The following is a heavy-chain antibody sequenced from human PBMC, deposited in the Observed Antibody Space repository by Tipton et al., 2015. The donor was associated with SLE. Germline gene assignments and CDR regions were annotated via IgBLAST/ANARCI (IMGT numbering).Heavy chain of an antibody. CDR3: ARGDRVGAPDWFDP. J-gene: IGHJ5*02. V-gene: IGHV4-34*01. D-gene: IGHD1-26*01. CDR1: GFTFSSYS. Sequence: LRLSCAASGFTFSSYSMNWVRQAPGKGLEWIGEIYHSGSTNYNPSLKSRVTISVDTSKNQFSLKLSSVTAADTAVYYCARGDRVGAPDWFDPWGQGTLVTVSS. CDR2: IYHSGST.